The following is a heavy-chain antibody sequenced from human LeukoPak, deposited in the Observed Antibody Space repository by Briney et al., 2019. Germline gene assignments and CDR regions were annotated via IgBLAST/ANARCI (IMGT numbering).Heavy chain of an antibody. CDR3: SSSSSPLAPYGGNSYFDY. V-gene: IGHV1-69*02. CDR1: GYTFTSYY. D-gene: IGHD4-23*01. Sequence: GASVKVSCKASGYTFTSYYMHWVRQAPGQGLEWMGRIIPILGIANYAQKFQGRVTITADKSTSTAYMELSSLRSEDTAVYYCSSSSSPLAPYGGNSYFDYWGQGTLVTVSS. J-gene: IGHJ4*02. CDR2: IIPILGIA.